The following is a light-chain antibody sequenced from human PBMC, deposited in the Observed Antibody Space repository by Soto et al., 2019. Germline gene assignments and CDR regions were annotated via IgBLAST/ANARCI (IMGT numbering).Light chain of an antibody. CDR3: SSYTSSSPYV. CDR1: SSNVGGYNY. J-gene: IGLJ1*01. V-gene: IGLV2-14*01. Sequence: QSALTQPASVSGSPGQSITISCTGTSSNVGGYNYVSWYQQHPGKAPKLVIYDVSNRPSGVSNRFSGSKSGNTASLTISVLQSEDEADYYCSSYTSSSPYVFGTGTKVTVL. CDR2: DVS.